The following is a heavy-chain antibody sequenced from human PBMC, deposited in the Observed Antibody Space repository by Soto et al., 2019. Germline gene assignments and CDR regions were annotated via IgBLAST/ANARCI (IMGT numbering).Heavy chain of an antibody. CDR3: ARRARNWKFGFDP. V-gene: IGHV4-34*01. D-gene: IGHD1-1*01. Sequence: SETLSLTCAVYGGSFSGYYWSWIRQPPGKGLEWIGEINHSGSTNYNPSLKSRVTISVDTSKNQFSLKLSSVTAADTAVYYCARRARNWKFGFDPWGQATLVT. CDR1: GGSFSGYY. CDR2: INHSGST. J-gene: IGHJ5*02.